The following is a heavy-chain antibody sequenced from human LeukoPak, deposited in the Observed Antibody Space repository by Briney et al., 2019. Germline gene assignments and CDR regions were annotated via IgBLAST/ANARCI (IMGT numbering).Heavy chain of an antibody. D-gene: IGHD1-26*01. CDR1: GGTFSSYA. Sequence: SVKVSCEASGGTFSSYAISWVRQAPGQGLEWMGRIIPIFGTANYAQKFQGRVTITTDESTSTAYMELSSLRSEDTAVYYCAVEDLVGATGGYWGQGTLVTVSS. V-gene: IGHV1-69*05. J-gene: IGHJ4*02. CDR3: AVEDLVGATGGY. CDR2: IIPIFGTA.